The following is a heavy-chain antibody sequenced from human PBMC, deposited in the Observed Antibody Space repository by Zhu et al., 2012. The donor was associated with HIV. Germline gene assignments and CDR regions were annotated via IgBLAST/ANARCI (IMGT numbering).Heavy chain of an antibody. D-gene: IGHD5-24*01. J-gene: IGHJ4*02. CDR2: INTDGSST. Sequence: EVQLVESGGSLVQPGGSLRLSCAASGFIFSSYWMHWFRQVPEKGLVWVSRINTDGSSTDYADSVKGRITISRDNAKNTLYLHMNSLRTEDSAVYYCARARDGYADYWGQGTLVTVSS. V-gene: IGHV3-74*01. CDR3: ARARDGYADY. CDR1: GFIFSSYW.